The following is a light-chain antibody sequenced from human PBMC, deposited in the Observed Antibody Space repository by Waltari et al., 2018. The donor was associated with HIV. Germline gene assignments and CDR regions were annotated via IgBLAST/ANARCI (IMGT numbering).Light chain of an antibody. CDR3: SSYTSSSTSHV. J-gene: IGLJ1*01. CDR1: SSDVGGYNY. V-gene: IGLV2-14*01. Sequence: QSALTQPASVSGSPGQTITLSCTGTSSDVGGYNYVPGYQQHPGKAPKLMVYEVINRPTGVSNRFSGSKTGNTASLTISGLQAEDEADYYCSSYTSSSTSHVFGTETKVTVL. CDR2: EVI.